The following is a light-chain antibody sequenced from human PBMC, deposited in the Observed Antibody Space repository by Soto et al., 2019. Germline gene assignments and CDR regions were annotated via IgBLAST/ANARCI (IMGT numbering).Light chain of an antibody. Sequence: QSALTQPRSVSGSPGQSVTISCTGTSSDVGGYNYVSWYQQHPGKAPKLMIYDDSKRPSGGPDRFSGSKSGNTAFLTISGLQAEDEADYYCCSYAGSYTYVFGTGTKVTVL. V-gene: IGLV2-11*01. CDR2: DDS. CDR1: SSDVGGYNY. J-gene: IGLJ1*01. CDR3: CSYAGSYTYV.